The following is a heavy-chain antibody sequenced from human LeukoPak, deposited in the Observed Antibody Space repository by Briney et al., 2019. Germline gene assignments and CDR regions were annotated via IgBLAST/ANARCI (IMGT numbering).Heavy chain of an antibody. V-gene: IGHV4-34*01. J-gene: IGHJ5*02. CDR1: GGSFSGYY. D-gene: IGHD6-6*01. CDR2: INHSGST. CDR3: ARRWSSSLGWFDP. Sequence: SETLSLTCAVYGGSFSGYYWSWIRQPPGKGLEWIGEINHSGSTNYNPSLKSRVTISVDTSKNQFSLKLSSVTAADTAVYYCARRWSSSLGWFDPWGQGTLVTVSS.